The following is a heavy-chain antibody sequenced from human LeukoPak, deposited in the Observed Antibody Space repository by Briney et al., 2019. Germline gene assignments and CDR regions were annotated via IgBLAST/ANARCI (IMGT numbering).Heavy chain of an antibody. D-gene: IGHD6-13*01. CDR2: IRYDGSNK. CDR3: AKGRSSWYYFDY. V-gene: IGHV3-30*02. CDR1: GFTFSSHG. J-gene: IGHJ4*02. Sequence: PGGSLRLSCAASGFTFSSHGMHWVRQAPGKGLEWVAFIRYDGSNKYYADSVKGRFTISRDNSKNMLYMQTNSLRAEDTAVYYCAKGRSSWYYFDYWGQGTLVTVSS.